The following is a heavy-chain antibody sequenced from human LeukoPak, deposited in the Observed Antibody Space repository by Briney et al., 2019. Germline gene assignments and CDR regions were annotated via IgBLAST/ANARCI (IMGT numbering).Heavy chain of an antibody. V-gene: IGHV3-9*01. CDR1: GFTFDDYA. D-gene: IGHD6-25*01. J-gene: IGHJ4*02. CDR3: VRSEGY. CDR2: ISWNGGSI. Sequence: GGSLRLSCAASGFTFDDYAMHWVRQAPGKGLEWVSGISWNGGSIGYADSVKGRFTISRDNAKNSLYLQMNSLRAEDTAVYYCVRSEGYWGQGTLVTVSS.